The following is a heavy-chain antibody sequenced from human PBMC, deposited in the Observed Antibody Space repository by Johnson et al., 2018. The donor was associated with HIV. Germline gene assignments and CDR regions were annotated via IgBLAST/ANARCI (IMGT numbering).Heavy chain of an antibody. Sequence: EVQLVESGGVLVQPGGSLRLSCAASGFTVSSNEMSWVRQAPGKGLEWVSSISGGSTYYADSRKGRFTISRDNAKNSLYLQMNSLRAEDTALYHCGRGGVEVGFDIGGEGKMVTVSS. CDR3: GRGGVEVGFDI. CDR2: ISGGST. V-gene: IGHV3-38-3*01. J-gene: IGHJ3*02. D-gene: IGHD3-10*01. CDR1: GFTVSSNE.